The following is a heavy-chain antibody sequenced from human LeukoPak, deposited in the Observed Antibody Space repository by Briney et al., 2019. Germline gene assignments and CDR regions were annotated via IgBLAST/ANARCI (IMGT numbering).Heavy chain of an antibody. CDR3: ASLAGRGNY. D-gene: IGHD2-15*01. CDR1: GGSVSDYY. J-gene: IGHJ4*02. CDR2: IYHTGST. Sequence: PSETLSLTCTISGGSVSDYYWSWIRQSPGKGLEWIGYIYHTGSTSYSPSLKSRVTISVDTSKNQFSLKLSSVTAADTAVYYCASLAGRGNYWGQGTLVTVSS. V-gene: IGHV4-59*02.